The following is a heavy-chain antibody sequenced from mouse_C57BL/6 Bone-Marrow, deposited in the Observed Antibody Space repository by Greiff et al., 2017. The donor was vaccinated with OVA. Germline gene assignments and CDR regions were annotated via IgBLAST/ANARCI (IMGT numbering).Heavy chain of an antibody. CDR2: IYPGDGDT. V-gene: IGHV1-82*01. Sequence: QVQLQQSGPELVKPGASVKISCKASGYAFSSSWMNWVKQRPGKGLEWIGRIYPGDGDTNYNGKFKGKATLTADKSSSTAYMQLSSLTSEDSAVYCCARGGLRLFAYWGQGTLVTVSA. CDR3: ARGGLRLFAY. D-gene: IGHD2-4*01. J-gene: IGHJ3*01. CDR1: GYAFSSSW.